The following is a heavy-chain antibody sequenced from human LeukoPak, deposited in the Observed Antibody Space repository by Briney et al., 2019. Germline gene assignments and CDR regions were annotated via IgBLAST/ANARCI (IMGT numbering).Heavy chain of an antibody. CDR1: GFTFDDYA. Sequence: GRSLRLSCAASGFTFDDYAMHWVRQAPGKGLEWVSGISWNSGSIGYADSVKGRFTISRDNAKNSLYLQMNSLRAEDTALYYCAKHDDFWSGYFDYWGQGTLVTVSS. CDR2: ISWNSGSI. CDR3: AKHDDFWSGYFDY. V-gene: IGHV3-9*01. J-gene: IGHJ4*02. D-gene: IGHD3-3*01.